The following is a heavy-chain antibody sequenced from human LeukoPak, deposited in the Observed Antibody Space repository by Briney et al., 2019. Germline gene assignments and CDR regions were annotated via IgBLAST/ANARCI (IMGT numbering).Heavy chain of an antibody. V-gene: IGHV4-39*07. CDR1: GGSTSSSTYY. D-gene: IGHD6-6*01. CDR2: IYYSGST. Sequence: SETLSLTCTVSGGSTSSSTYYWAWVRQPPGKGLEWIGSIYYSGSTYYNPSLKSRVTISVDTSNNQFSLKLSSVTAAATAVYYCARDRPPRDWGQGTLVTVSS. J-gene: IGHJ4*02. CDR3: ARDRPPRD.